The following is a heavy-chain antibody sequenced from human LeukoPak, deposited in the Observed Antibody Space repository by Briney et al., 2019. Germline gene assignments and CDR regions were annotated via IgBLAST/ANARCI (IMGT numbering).Heavy chain of an antibody. CDR1: GFTFSNAW. J-gene: IGHJ6*03. V-gene: IGHV3-15*01. Sequence: GGSLRLSCAASGFTFSNAWMSWVRQAPGKGLEWVGRIKSKTDGGTTDYAAPVKGRFTISRDDSKNTLYLQMNSLKTEDTAVYYCTTDHGGGDYYYYCYMDVWGKGTTVTVSS. CDR2: IKSKTDGGTT. CDR3: TTDHGGGDYYYYCYMDV.